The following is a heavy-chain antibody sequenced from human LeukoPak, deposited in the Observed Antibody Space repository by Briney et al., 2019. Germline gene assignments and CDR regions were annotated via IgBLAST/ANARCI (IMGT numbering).Heavy chain of an antibody. Sequence: SVKVSCKASGGTFSSYAISWVRQAPGQGLEWMGGIIPIFGTANYAQKFQGRVTITADESTSAAYMELSSLRSEDTAVYYCARDLGMTTVTTRVSFDYWGQGTLVTVSS. CDR2: IIPIFGTA. CDR3: ARDLGMTTVTTRVSFDY. V-gene: IGHV1-69*13. CDR1: GGTFSSYA. D-gene: IGHD4-17*01. J-gene: IGHJ4*02.